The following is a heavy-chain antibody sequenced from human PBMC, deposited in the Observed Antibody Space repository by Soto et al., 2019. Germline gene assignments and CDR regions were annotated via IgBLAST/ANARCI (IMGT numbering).Heavy chain of an antibody. CDR3: AKVLGYYGSLDY. Sequence: EVQMLESGGGLVQPGGSLRLSCAASGFTFSSYAMSWVHQAPGKGLEWVSAISGSGGSTYYADSVKGRFTISRDNSKNTLYLQMNSLRAEDTAVYYCAKVLGYYGSLDYWGQGTLVTVSS. J-gene: IGHJ4*02. D-gene: IGHD1-26*01. CDR2: ISGSGGST. V-gene: IGHV3-23*01. CDR1: GFTFSSYA.